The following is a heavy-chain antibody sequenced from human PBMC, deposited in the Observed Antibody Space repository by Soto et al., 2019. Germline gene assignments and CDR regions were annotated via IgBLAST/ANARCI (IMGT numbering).Heavy chain of an antibody. CDR1: GGSISSGGYY. CDR2: IYYSGST. V-gene: IGHV4-31*03. J-gene: IGHJ4*02. D-gene: IGHD4-17*01. CDR3: ARSDDYGDHMTFDY. Sequence: SETLSLTCTVSGGSISSGGYYWSWIRQHPGKGLEWIGYIYYSGSTYYNPSLKSRVTISVDTSKNQFSLKLSSVTAADTAVYYCARSDDYGDHMTFDYWGQGTLVTVSS.